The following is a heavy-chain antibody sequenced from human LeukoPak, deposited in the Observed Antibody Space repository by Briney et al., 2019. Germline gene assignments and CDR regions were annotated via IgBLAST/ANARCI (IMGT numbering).Heavy chain of an antibody. CDR2: ISSSGTYT. Sequence: GGSLRLSCAASGFTFTDYYMSWIRQAPGKGLEWVSYISSSGTYTNHGDSVKGRFTISRDNSKNTLFLQMNGLRAEDTAVYYCAKKHPISPMVGTTLDSWGQGTLVTVSS. CDR3: AKKHPISPMVGTTLDS. D-gene: IGHD1-26*01. CDR1: GFTFTDYY. V-gene: IGHV3-11*03. J-gene: IGHJ4*02.